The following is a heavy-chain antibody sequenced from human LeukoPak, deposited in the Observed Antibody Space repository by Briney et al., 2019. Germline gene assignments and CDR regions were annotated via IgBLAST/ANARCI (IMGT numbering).Heavy chain of an antibody. D-gene: IGHD6-13*01. CDR3: ARDPPRFIAAAGMNFDY. CDR2: INPNSGGT. CDR1: GYTFTGYY. Sequence: ASVKVSCKASGYTFTGYYMHWVRQAPGQGLEWMGRINPNSGGTNYAQKFQGRVTMTRDTSISTAYMELSRLRSDDTAVYYCARDPPRFIAAAGMNFDYWGQGTPVTVSS. J-gene: IGHJ4*02. V-gene: IGHV1-2*06.